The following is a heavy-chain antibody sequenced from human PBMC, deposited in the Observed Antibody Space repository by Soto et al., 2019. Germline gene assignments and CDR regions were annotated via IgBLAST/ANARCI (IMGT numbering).Heavy chain of an antibody. J-gene: IGHJ4*02. CDR2: IYYSGST. CDR1: GGSISSGGYY. Sequence: QVQLQESGPGLVKPSQTLSLTCTVSGGSISSGGYYWSWIRQHPGKGLEWIGYIYYSGSTYYNPSLKSRVTISVDTSKNQCSLKLSSVTAADTAVYYCARGYCSGGSCYGQFDYWGQGTLVTVSS. V-gene: IGHV4-31*03. CDR3: ARGYCSGGSCYGQFDY. D-gene: IGHD2-15*01.